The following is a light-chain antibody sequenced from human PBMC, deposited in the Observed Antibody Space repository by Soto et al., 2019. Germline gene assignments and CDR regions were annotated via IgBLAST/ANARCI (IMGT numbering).Light chain of an antibody. CDR3: QQYYSFPIT. V-gene: IGKV3-20*01. CDR1: QSVSSSY. Sequence: EIVLTQSPGTLSLSPGERATPSFRASQSVSSSYLAWYQQKPGQAPRLLIYGASSRATGIPGRFSGGGSGTEFTLTIGSLQSEDFATYYCQQYYSFPITLGQGTRLDIK. J-gene: IGKJ5*01. CDR2: GAS.